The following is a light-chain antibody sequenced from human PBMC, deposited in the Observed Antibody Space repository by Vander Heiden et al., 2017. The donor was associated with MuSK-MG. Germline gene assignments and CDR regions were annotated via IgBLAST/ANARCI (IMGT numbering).Light chain of an antibody. CDR2: AAS. CDR1: QGIKNT. CDR3: RQDDTYPWT. J-gene: IGKJ1*01. V-gene: IGKV1-6*01. Sequence: AIQMTQSPSSLSASVGDRVTITCRASQGIKNTLGWYQQKPGTAPKLLIYAASTLQSGVPSRFSGSGSGTDFTLTISSLQPEDFATYYCRQDDTYPWTFGQGTKVDIK.